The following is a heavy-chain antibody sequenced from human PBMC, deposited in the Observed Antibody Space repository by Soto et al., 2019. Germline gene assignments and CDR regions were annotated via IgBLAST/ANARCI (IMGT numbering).Heavy chain of an antibody. CDR1: GGSISSGGYY. D-gene: IGHD2-2*01. V-gene: IGHV4-31*03. CDR3: ARESRVPAATARYYYYGMDV. CDR2: IYYSGST. Sequence: SETLSLTCTVSGGSISSGGYYWSWIRQHPGKGLEWIGYIYYSGSTNYNPSLKSRVTISVDTSKNQFSLKLSSVTAADTAVYYCARESRVPAATARYYYYGMDVWGQGTTVTVSS. J-gene: IGHJ6*02.